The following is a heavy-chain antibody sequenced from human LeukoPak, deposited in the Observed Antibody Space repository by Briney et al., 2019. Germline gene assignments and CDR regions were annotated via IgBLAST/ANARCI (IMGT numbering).Heavy chain of an antibody. CDR2: ISSSSSYI. CDR3: ARGRDSGYGFRFDP. D-gene: IGHD5-12*01. Sequence: GGSLRLSCAASGFTFSSYSMNWVRQAPGKGLEWVSSISSSSSYIYYADSVKGRFTISRDNAKNPLYLQMNSLRAEDTAVYYCARGRDSGYGFRFDPWGQGTLVTVSS. CDR1: GFTFSSYS. V-gene: IGHV3-21*01. J-gene: IGHJ5*02.